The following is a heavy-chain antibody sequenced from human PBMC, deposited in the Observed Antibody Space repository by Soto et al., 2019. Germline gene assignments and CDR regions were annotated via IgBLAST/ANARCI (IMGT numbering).Heavy chain of an antibody. CDR2: ISSSSSTI. J-gene: IGHJ4*02. Sequence: GGSLRLSCAASGFTFSSYSMNWVRQAPGKGLEWVSYISSSSSTIYYADSVKGRFTISRDNAKNSLYLQMNSLRDEDTAVYYCAGTRWGGLLWFGELLTPFDYWGQGTLVTVSS. V-gene: IGHV3-48*02. CDR1: GFTFSSYS. CDR3: AGTRWGGLLWFGELLTPFDY. D-gene: IGHD3-10*01.